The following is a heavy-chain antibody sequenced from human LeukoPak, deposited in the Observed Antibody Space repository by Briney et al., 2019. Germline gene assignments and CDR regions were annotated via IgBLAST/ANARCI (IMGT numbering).Heavy chain of an antibody. CDR3: AKDKMGSYYDSSGYYEY. CDR2: ISGSGGST. CDR1: GFTFSSYA. V-gene: IGHV3-23*01. D-gene: IGHD3-22*01. J-gene: IGHJ4*02. Sequence: PGGSLRISCAASGFTFSSYAMSGVRQAPGKGLEWVSAISGSGGSTYYADSVKGRFTISRDNSKNTLYLQMNSLRAEDTAVYYCAKDKMGSYYDSSGYYEYWGQGTLVTVSS.